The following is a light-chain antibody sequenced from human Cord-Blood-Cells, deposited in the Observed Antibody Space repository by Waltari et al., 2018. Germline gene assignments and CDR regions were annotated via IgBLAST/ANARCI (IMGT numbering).Light chain of an antibody. CDR1: QSVLYSSNNKNY. CDR3: QQYYSTPPT. CDR2: WAS. V-gene: IGKV4-1*01. Sequence: DIVTTQSPDSLAVSLGERATINCKSSQSVLYSSNNKNYLAWYQQKPGLPPKLLIYWASTRESGVPDRFSGSGSGTDFTLTISSLQAEDVAVYYCQQYYSTPPTFGQGTKVEIK. J-gene: IGKJ1*01.